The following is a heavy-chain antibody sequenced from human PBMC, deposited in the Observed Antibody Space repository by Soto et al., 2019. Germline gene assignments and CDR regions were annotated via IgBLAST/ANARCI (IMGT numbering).Heavy chain of an antibody. V-gene: IGHV4-4*07. J-gene: IGHJ4*02. CDR1: GVSITSYY. Sequence: QVQLQESGPGLVKPSETLSLTCTVSGVSITSYYWSWIRQPAGKGLEWIGRIYSSGSTNYNPSLKRRVTMSIDTSKKQFSLKLSSVTAADTAVYYCACLYNWNGWSDYWGQGTLVTVSS. D-gene: IGHD1-20*01. CDR3: ACLYNWNGWSDY. CDR2: IYSSGST.